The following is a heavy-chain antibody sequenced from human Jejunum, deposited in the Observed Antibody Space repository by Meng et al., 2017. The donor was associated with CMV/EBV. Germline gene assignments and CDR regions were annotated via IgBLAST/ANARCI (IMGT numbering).Heavy chain of an antibody. CDR3: TRDGLQYTEGSSY. J-gene: IGHJ4*02. Sequence: QDQLVQSGVEVKTPGDSVKVSCKASGYSFTNYGITWIRQAPGQGLEYMGWISPYNGDTNYGQNFQGRMTMTTDTSTTTAYMELRSLRSDDTALYYCTRDGLQYTEGSSYWGQGTLVTVSS. V-gene: IGHV1-18*01. D-gene: IGHD3/OR15-3a*01. CDR1: GYSFTNYG. CDR2: ISPYNGDT.